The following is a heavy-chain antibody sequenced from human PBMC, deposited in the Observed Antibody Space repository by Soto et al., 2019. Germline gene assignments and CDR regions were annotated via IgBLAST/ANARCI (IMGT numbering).Heavy chain of an antibody. CDR2: LSFDGTNS. D-gene: IGHD2-15*01. CDR3: AKIIVTHRWDPAERAFDI. CDR1: GFTFSDYG. V-gene: IGHV3-30*18. J-gene: IGHJ3*02. Sequence: QELLVESGGGVVQPGRSLTLSCVASGFTFSDYGMHWVRQAPGKGLEWVAVLSFDGTNSHYSDSVRGRFTVSRVNSRKTIFLQMTNLRPDDTALYFCAKIIVTHRWDPAERAFDIWGQGTVVTVS.